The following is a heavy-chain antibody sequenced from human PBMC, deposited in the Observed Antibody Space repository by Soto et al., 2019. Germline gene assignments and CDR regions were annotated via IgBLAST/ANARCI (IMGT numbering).Heavy chain of an antibody. V-gene: IGHV1-69*13. J-gene: IGHJ5*02. CDR2: IIPIFGTA. Sequence: SVKVSCKASGGTFSSYAISWVRQAPGQGLEWMGGIIPIFGTANYAQKFQGRVTITADESTSTAYMELSSLRSEDTAVYYCARDLRGIAARPTFDPWGQGTLVTVSS. CDR3: ARDLRGIAARPTFDP. CDR1: GGTFSSYA. D-gene: IGHD6-6*01.